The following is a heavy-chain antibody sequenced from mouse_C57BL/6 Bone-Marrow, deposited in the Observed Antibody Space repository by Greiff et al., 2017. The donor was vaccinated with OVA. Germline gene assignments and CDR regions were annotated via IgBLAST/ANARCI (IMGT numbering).Heavy chain of an antibody. CDR3: ARCFITTVVRDAMDD. V-gene: IGHV1-55*01. CDR1: GYTFTSYW. J-gene: IGHJ4*01. D-gene: IGHD1-1*01. Sequence: QVQLKQPGAELVKPGASVKMSCKASGYTFTSYWITWVKQRPGQGLEWIGDIYPGSGSTNYNEKFKSKATLTVDTSSSTAYMQLSSLTSEDSAVYYCARCFITTVVRDAMDDWGQGTSVTVSS. CDR2: IYPGSGST.